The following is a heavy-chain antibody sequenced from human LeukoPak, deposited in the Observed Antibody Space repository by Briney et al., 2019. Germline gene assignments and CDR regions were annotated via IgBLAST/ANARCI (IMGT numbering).Heavy chain of an antibody. CDR3: AVLTGDAFDI. D-gene: IGHD7-27*01. CDR1: GFTFSSYA. J-gene: IGHJ3*02. V-gene: IGHV3-30-3*01. CDR2: ISYDGSNK. Sequence: GGSLRLSCAASGFTFSSYAMHWVLQAPGKGLEWVAVISYDGSNKYYADSVKGRFTISRDNSKNTLYLQMNSLRAEDTAVYYCAVLTGDAFDIWGQGTMVTVSS.